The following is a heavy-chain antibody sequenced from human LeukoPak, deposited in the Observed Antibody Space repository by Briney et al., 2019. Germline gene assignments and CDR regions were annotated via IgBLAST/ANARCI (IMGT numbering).Heavy chain of an antibody. J-gene: IGHJ4*02. CDR2: ISYSGNT. CDR3: ARGSGYCSRTSCYLYHFDS. D-gene: IGHD2-2*01. V-gene: IGHV4-39*01. CDR1: GFSLSTSGVG. Sequence: SGPTLVKPTQTLTLTCTFSGFSLSTSGVGVGWIRQPPGKGLEWIGSISYSGNTYYNPSLKSRVTISVDTSKNQFSLKLSSVTAADTAVYYCARGSGYCSRTSCYLYHFDSWGQGTLVTVSS.